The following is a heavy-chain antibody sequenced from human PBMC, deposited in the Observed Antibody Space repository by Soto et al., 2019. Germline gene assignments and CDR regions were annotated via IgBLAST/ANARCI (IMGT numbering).Heavy chain of an antibody. Sequence: PGGSLRLSCAASGFTFSIYSMNWVRHAPGKGLEWVSYISSSSSTIYYADSVKGRFTISRDNAKNSLYLQMNSLRDEDTAVYYCARLTYYYDSSGYGLYYYYGMDVWGQGTTVTVSS. V-gene: IGHV3-48*02. CDR2: ISSSSSTI. D-gene: IGHD3-22*01. CDR3: ARLTYYYDSSGYGLYYYYGMDV. CDR1: GFTFSIYS. J-gene: IGHJ6*02.